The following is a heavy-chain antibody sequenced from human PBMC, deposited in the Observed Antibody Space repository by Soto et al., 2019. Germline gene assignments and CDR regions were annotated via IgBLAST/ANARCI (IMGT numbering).Heavy chain of an antibody. Sequence: GGSLRLSCAASEFTFSNYGMHWVRQAPGKGLEWVAVIWYDGSNKYYADSVKGRFTISRDNSKNTLYLQMNSLRADDTAVYYCARDEDYYDSSGHAPSFDYWGQGTLVTVSS. CDR3: ARDEDYYDSSGHAPSFDY. J-gene: IGHJ4*02. CDR2: IWYDGSNK. V-gene: IGHV3-33*01. CDR1: EFTFSNYG. D-gene: IGHD3-22*01.